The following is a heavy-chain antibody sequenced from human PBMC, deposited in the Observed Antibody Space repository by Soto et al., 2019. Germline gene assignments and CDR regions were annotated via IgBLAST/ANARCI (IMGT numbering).Heavy chain of an antibody. D-gene: IGHD7-27*01. V-gene: IGHV1-46*03. CDR2: INPSGGST. Sequence: ASVKVSCKASGYTFTSYQMHWVRQAPGQGLEWMAIINPSGGSTSYAQKFQGRVTLTRDTSTSTAYMELSSLRSEDTAVYYCARNTGEGSLTPIDYWGQGTLVTVSS. CDR3: ARNTGEGSLTPIDY. J-gene: IGHJ4*02. CDR1: GYTFTSYQ.